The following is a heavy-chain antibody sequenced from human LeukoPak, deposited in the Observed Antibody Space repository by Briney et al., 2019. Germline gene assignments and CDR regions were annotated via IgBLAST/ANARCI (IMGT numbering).Heavy chain of an antibody. V-gene: IGHV3-53*01. Sequence: GGSLRLSCAASGFTVSSNYMSWVRRAPGKGLEWVSVIYSGGSAYYADSVKGRFTISRDNSKNTLYLQMNSLRAEDTAVYYCARNKWGDYTGSDYWGQGTLVTVSS. J-gene: IGHJ4*02. CDR2: IYSGGSA. CDR3: ARNKWGDYTGSDY. D-gene: IGHD4-17*01. CDR1: GFTVSSNY.